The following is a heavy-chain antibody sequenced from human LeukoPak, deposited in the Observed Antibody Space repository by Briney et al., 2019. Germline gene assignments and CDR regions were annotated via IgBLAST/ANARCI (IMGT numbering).Heavy chain of an antibody. CDR3: ASDGDYEVGY. CDR1: GFTFSSYS. D-gene: IGHD4-17*01. Sequence: PGGSLRLSCAASGFTFSSYSMNWVRQAPGKGLEWVSYISSSSSTIYYADSVKGRFTISRDNAKNSLYLQMNSLRAEDTAVYYCASDGDYEVGYWGQGTLVTVSS. CDR2: ISSSSSTI. V-gene: IGHV3-48*01. J-gene: IGHJ4*02.